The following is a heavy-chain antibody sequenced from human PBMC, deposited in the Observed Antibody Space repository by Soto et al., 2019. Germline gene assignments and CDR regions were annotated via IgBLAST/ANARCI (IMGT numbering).Heavy chain of an antibody. J-gene: IGHJ4*02. CDR3: AKDGCSTSCYAIDY. CDR2: ISYDGSNK. CDR1: GFTFSSYA. Sequence: GGSLRLSCAASGFTFSSYAMHWVRQAPGKGLEWVAVISYDGSNKYYADSVKGRFTISRDNSKNTLYLQMNSLRAEDTAVYYCAKDGCSTSCYAIDYWGQGTLVTVSS. V-gene: IGHV3-30-3*01. D-gene: IGHD2-2*01.